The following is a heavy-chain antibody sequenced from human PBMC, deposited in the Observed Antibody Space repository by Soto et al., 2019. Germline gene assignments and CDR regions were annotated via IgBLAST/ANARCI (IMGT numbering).Heavy chain of an antibody. CDR2: IYYSGST. CDR1: GASISSGDYY. Sequence: QVQLQESGPGLVKPSQTLSLTCTVSGASISSGDYYWTWIRQPPGKGLEWIGSIYYSGSTYYNPSLKSRLTISGDTSNNPFSLKLSSVTAADAAVYYCARASYDSSTHYLDYWGQGTLVTVSS. V-gene: IGHV4-30-4*01. CDR3: ARASYDSSTHYLDY. D-gene: IGHD3-22*01. J-gene: IGHJ4*02.